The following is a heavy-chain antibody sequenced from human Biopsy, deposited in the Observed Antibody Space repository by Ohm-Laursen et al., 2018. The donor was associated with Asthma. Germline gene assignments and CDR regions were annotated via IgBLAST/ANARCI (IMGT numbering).Heavy chain of an antibody. CDR1: GGSISSGAYY. CDR2: IYYIGST. D-gene: IGHD3-16*01. J-gene: IGHJ4*03. CDR3: ARRGGVRRYFDY. V-gene: IGHV4-30-4*02. Sequence: SDTLSLTCTVSGGSISSGAYYWSWVRQPPGKGLEWIGYIYYIGSTYYNPSLKSRVAISLDTSKNQFSLKLSSVTAADTAVYFCARRGGVRRYFDYWGQGTTVTVSS.